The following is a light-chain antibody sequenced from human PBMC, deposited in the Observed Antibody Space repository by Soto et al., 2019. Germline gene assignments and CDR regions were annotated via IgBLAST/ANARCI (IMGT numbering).Light chain of an antibody. Sequence: DIVMTQSPDSLAVSLGERAAINCKSSQSVSYSSNNKHYLAWYQQKAGQPPKLLIYSASSRESGVPDRFSGSGSGTDFTLTISTLQAEDVAVYYCQQCLSVPYTFGGGTKVELK. CDR2: SAS. CDR1: QSVSYSSNNKHY. CDR3: QQCLSVPYT. V-gene: IGKV4-1*01. J-gene: IGKJ4*01.